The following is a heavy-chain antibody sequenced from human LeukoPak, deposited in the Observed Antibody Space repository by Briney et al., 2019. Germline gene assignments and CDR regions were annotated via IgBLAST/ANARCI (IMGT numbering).Heavy chain of an antibody. D-gene: IGHD3-22*01. CDR1: GFTFSSYS. J-gene: IGHJ4*02. CDR3: ARDDSSGYYYRGVFDY. CDR2: ISSSSSYI. V-gene: IGHV3-21*01. Sequence: GGSPRLSCAASGFTFSSYSMNWVRQAPGKGLEWVSSISSSSSYIYYADSVKGRFTISRDNAKNSLYLQMNSLRAEDTAVYYCARDDSSGYYYRGVFDYWGQGTLVTVSS.